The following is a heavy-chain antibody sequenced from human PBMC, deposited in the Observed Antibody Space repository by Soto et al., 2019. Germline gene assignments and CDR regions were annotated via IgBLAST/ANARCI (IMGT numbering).Heavy chain of an antibody. J-gene: IGHJ5*02. V-gene: IGHV4-34*01. CDR1: GGSFSGYY. CDR2: INHSGST. Sequence: SETLSLTCAVYGGSFSGYYCSWIRQPPGKGLEWIGEINHSGSTNYNPSLKSRVTISVDTSKNQFSLKLSSVTAADTAVYYCARGPNSSGWYTRHNWFDPWGQGTLVTVSS. D-gene: IGHD6-19*01. CDR3: ARGPNSSGWYTRHNWFDP.